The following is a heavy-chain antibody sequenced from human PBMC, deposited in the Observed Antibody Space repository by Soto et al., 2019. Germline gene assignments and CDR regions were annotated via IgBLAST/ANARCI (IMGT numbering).Heavy chain of an antibody. J-gene: IGHJ4*02. CDR2: IIPIFGTA. CDR1: GGTFSSYA. Sequence: SVKVSCKASGGTFSSYAISWVRQAPGQGLEWMGGIIPIFGTANYAQKFQGRVTITADESTSTAYVELCSLRSEDTAVYYCARAPYIAAAGKAFDYWGQGTLVTVSS. V-gene: IGHV1-69*13. CDR3: ARAPYIAAAGKAFDY. D-gene: IGHD6-13*01.